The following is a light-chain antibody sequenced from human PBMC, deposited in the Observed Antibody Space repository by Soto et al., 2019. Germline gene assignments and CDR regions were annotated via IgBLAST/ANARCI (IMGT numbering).Light chain of an antibody. V-gene: IGLV2-14*01. CDR2: EVS. Sequence: QSVLTQPASVSGSPGQSITISCTGTSSDVGSYNYVSWYQQHPGKAPKLMIYEVSDWPSGVSNRFSGSKSGNTASLTISGLQAEDEADYYCTSYTSSSYVVFGGGTQLTVL. J-gene: IGLJ2*01. CDR1: SSDVGSYNY. CDR3: TSYTSSSYVV.